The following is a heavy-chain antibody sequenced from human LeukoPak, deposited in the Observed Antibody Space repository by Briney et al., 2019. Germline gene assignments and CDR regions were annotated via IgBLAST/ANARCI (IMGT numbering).Heavy chain of an antibody. CDR2: IITYNGNT. J-gene: IGHJ6*03. CDR1: GYTFTSYG. CDR3: AKTTVTSEEYFYYYMDV. V-gene: IGHV1-18*01. D-gene: IGHD4-17*01. Sequence: ASVKVSCKASGYTFTSYGIHWVRQAPGQGLEWMGCIITYNGNTYYSQKLQGRVTMTTDTSTSTAYMELRSLRSDDTAVYYCAKTTVTSEEYFYYYMDVWGKGTTVTVSS.